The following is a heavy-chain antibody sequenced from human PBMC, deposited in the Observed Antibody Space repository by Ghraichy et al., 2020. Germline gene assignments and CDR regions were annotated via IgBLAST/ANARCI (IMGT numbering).Heavy chain of an antibody. CDR3: AREGNKLGDAFDI. CDR1: GGSISNYY. J-gene: IGHJ3*02. V-gene: IGHV4-59*01. CDR2: IYYSGST. D-gene: IGHD6-6*01. Sequence: SETLSLTCTVSGGSISNYYWSWIRQPPGKGLEWIGYIYYSGSTNYNPSLQSRVTISVATSKNQFSLKLSSVTAAETAVYYGAREGNKLGDAFDIWGQGTMVTVSS.